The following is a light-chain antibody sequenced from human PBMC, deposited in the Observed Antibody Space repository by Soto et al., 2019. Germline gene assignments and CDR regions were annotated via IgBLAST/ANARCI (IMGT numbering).Light chain of an antibody. J-gene: IGKJ1*01. Sequence: DIKMTQSPPTLSASVGDRITITCRASQSISGWLAWFQQKPGKAPKLLIYRASSLESGVPSRFSGSGSGTEFTLTISSLQPDDFATFYCQQYNSYPWTFGQGTKVDIK. V-gene: IGKV1-5*03. CDR3: QQYNSYPWT. CDR2: RAS. CDR1: QSISGW.